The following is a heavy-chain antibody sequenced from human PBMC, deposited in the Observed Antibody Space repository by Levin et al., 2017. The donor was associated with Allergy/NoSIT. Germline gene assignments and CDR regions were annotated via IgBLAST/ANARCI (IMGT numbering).Heavy chain of an antibody. Sequence: SQTLSLTCAVYGGSFSGYYWSWIRQPPGKGLEWIGEINHSGSTNYNPSLKSRVTISVDTSKNQFSLKLSSVTAADTAVYYCAREVLVISYFDRWGRGTLVTVSS. D-gene: IGHD3-9*01. CDR2: INHSGST. CDR3: AREVLVISYFDR. J-gene: IGHJ2*01. CDR1: GGSFSGYY. V-gene: IGHV4-34*01.